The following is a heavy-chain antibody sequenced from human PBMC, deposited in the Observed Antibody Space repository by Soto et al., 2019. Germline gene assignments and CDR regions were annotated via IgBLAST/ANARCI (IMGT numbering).Heavy chain of an antibody. D-gene: IGHD3-9*01. Sequence: SETLSLTCAVYGGSFSGYYWSWIRQPPGKGLEWIGEINHSGSTNYNPSLKSRVTISVDTSKNQFSLKLSSVTAADTAVYYCARGGSDILTGYWAYYYGMDVWGQGATVT. J-gene: IGHJ6*02. V-gene: IGHV4-34*01. CDR1: GGSFSGYY. CDR3: ARGGSDILTGYWAYYYGMDV. CDR2: INHSGST.